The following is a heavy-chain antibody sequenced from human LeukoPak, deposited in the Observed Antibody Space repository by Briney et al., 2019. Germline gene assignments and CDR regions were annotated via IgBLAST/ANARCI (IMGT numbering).Heavy chain of an antibody. D-gene: IGHD2-21*02. CDR1: VFTFSNYA. CDR2: ISGSGGST. Sequence: GGSLRLSCAASVFTFSNYAMSWVRQAPGKGLEWVSAISGSGGSTYYADSVKGRFTISRDNSKSTLYLQMNSLKIEDTAVYYCTRGQVTHIYWGQGTVVTVSS. J-gene: IGHJ4*02. V-gene: IGHV3-23*01. CDR3: TRGQVTHIY.